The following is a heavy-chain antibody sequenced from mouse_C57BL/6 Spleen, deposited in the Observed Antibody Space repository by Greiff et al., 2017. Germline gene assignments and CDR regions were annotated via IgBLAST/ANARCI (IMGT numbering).Heavy chain of an antibody. J-gene: IGHJ2*01. CDR2: IYPGNSDT. Sequence: EVQLQQSGTVLARPGASVKMSCKTSGYTFTSYWMHWVKQRPGQGLEWIGAIYPGNSDTSYNQKFKGKAKLTAVTSASTAYMELSSLTNEDSAVYYCKRMRDYDYGGFDYWGQGTTLTVSS. CDR3: KRMRDYDYGGFDY. CDR1: GYTFTSYW. V-gene: IGHV1-5*01. D-gene: IGHD2-4*01.